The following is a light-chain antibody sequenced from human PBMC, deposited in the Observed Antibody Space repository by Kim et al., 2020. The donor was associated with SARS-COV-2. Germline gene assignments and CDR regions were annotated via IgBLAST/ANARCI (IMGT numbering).Light chain of an antibody. CDR3: HQYDGSPVT. CDR1: QSVHSKY. Sequence: SPGERAALSCRASQSVHSKYLAWFQQKPGQAPRLLIHGASSRATGIPDRFSGSGSGTDFTLTINRLEPEDFAVYYCHQYDGSPVTFGPGTKVDIK. J-gene: IGKJ3*01. V-gene: IGKV3-20*01. CDR2: GAS.